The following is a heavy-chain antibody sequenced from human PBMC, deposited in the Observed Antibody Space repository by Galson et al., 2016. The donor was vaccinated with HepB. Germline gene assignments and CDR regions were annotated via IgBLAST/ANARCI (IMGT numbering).Heavy chain of an antibody. V-gene: IGHV2-5*02. Sequence: PALVKPTQTLTLTCTFSGFSLRTGGVGVGWIRQPPGKALEWLALIYWDDDKRYTPSLRRRLTITKGTSKNQVVLTMTNMDPVDTATYFCAHRRTDGYRRYFDYWGQGTLVTVSS. CDR2: IYWDDDK. J-gene: IGHJ4*02. D-gene: IGHD5-24*01. CDR1: GFSLRTGGVG. CDR3: AHRRTDGYRRYFDY.